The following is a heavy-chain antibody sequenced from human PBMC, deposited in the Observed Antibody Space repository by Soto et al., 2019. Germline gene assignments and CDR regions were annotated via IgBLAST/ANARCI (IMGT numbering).Heavy chain of an antibody. CDR3: ARGPYYYDSSGYYRRFSFYYYGMDV. J-gene: IGHJ6*02. Sequence: SETLSLTCTVSGGSISSYYWSWIRQPPGKGLEWIGYIYYSGSTNYNPSLKSRVTISVDTSKNQFSLKPSSVTAADTAVYYCARGPYYYDSSGYYRRFSFYYYGMDVWGQGTTVTVSS. V-gene: IGHV4-59*01. D-gene: IGHD3-22*01. CDR1: GGSISSYY. CDR2: IYYSGST.